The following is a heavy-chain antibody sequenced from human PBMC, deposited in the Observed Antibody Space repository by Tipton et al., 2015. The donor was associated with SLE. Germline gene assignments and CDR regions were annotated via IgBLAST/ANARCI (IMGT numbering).Heavy chain of an antibody. CDR1: GGSIGSSTYY. D-gene: IGHD1-1*01. J-gene: IGHJ5*02. Sequence: TLSLTCTVSGGSIGSSTYYWGWIRQPPGKGLEWIGSIYYSGSTYYNPSLKSRVTISVDTSKNQFSLKLSSVTAADTAVYYCARLERGGWFDPWGQGTLVTVSS. CDR3: ARLERGGWFDP. CDR2: IYYSGST. V-gene: IGHV4-39*07.